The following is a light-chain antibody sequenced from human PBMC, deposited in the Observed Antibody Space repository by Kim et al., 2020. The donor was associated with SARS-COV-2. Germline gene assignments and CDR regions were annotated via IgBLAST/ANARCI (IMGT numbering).Light chain of an antibody. Sequence: GQRVTIACTGSSSNIGAGYDVHWYQQLPGTAPKLLIYGHTHRPSGVPDRFSGSWSGSSASLAITGLRAEDEADYYCQSYDSSLSAVFGGGTKLTVL. CDR3: QSYDSSLSAV. CDR1: SSNIGAGYD. J-gene: IGLJ3*02. V-gene: IGLV1-40*01. CDR2: GHT.